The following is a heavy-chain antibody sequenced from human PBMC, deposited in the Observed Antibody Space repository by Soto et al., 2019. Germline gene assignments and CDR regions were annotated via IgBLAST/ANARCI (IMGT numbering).Heavy chain of an antibody. CDR1: GFTFDDYT. CDR3: AKVIGTVAGIWEAFDI. J-gene: IGHJ3*02. Sequence: EVQLVESGGVVVQPGGSLRLSCAASGFTFDDYTMHWVRQAPGKGLEWVSLISWDGGSTYYADSVKGRFTISRDNSKNSLYLQMNSLRTEDNALYYCAKVIGTVAGIWEAFDIWGQGTMVTVSS. CDR2: ISWDGGST. V-gene: IGHV3-43*01. D-gene: IGHD6-19*01.